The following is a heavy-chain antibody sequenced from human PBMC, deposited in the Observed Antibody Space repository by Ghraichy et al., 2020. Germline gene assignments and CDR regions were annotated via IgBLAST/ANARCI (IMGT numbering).Heavy chain of an antibody. Sequence: GGSLRLSCAASGFTFSSYSMNWVRQAPGKGLEWVSSITSSSSYIYYVDSVKGRFTISRDNAKNSLYLQMNSLRAEDTAVYYCARGTMADTDSDHWGQGTLVTVSS. CDR2: ITSSSSYI. CDR3: ARGTMADTDSDH. V-gene: IGHV3-21*01. J-gene: IGHJ4*02. CDR1: GFTFSSYS. D-gene: IGHD6-19*01.